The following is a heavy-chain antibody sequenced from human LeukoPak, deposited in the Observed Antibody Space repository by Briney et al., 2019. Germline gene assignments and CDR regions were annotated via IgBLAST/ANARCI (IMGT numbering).Heavy chain of an antibody. CDR3: ARVTGGDPAYGMDV. V-gene: IGHV1-2*02. CDR1: GYTFTGYY. Sequence: ASVKLSCSASGYTFTGYYMHWVRQAHGQGLEWMGCINPNSGGTNYAQNFQRRVTITRDTTISTAYMELSKLRSDDTAVYYCARVTGGDPAYGMDVWGQGTTVTVSS. D-gene: IGHD4-17*01. J-gene: IGHJ6*02. CDR2: INPNSGGT.